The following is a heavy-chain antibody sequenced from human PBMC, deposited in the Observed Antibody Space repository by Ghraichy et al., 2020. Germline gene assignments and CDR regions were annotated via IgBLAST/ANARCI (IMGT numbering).Heavy chain of an antibody. CDR1: GGSISSSSYY. Sequence: GSLRLSCTVSGGSISSSSYYWGWIRQPPGKGLEWIGSIYYSGSTYYNPSLKSRVTISVDTSKNQFSLKLSSVTAADTAVYYCATSGFDYWGQGTLVTVSS. CDR2: IYYSGST. CDR3: ATSGFDY. V-gene: IGHV4-39*01. J-gene: IGHJ4*02.